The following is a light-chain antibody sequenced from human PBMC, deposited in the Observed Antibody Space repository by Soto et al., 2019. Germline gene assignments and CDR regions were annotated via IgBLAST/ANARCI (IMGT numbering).Light chain of an antibody. J-gene: IGLJ2*01. V-gene: IGLV2-14*01. CDR2: EVN. CDR3: NSWGV. CDR1: SSDFGGYNY. Sequence: QSALTQPASVSGSPGQSITISCTGTSSDFGGYNYVSWYQHHPGKAPKLLLYEVNNRPSGVSTRFSGSKSGNTASLTISGLQADHEADYYCNSWGVFGGGTKLTVL.